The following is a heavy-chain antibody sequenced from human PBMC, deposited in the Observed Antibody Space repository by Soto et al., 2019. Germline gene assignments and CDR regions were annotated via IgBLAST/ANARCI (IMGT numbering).Heavy chain of an antibody. CDR2: IDPSDSYT. V-gene: IGHV5-10-1*01. CDR1: GYSFTSYW. J-gene: IGHJ4*02. Sequence: GESLKISCKGSGYSFTSYWISWVRQMPGKGLEWMGRIDPSDSYTNYSPSFQGHVTISADKSISTAHLQWSSLKASDTAMYYCARQYYDISTGYSYYFDHWGQGTPVTVSS. D-gene: IGHD3-9*01. CDR3: ARQYYDISTGYSYYFDH.